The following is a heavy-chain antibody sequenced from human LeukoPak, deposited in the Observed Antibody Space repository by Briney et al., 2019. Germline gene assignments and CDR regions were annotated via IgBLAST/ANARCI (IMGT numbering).Heavy chain of an antibody. D-gene: IGHD6-13*01. J-gene: IGHJ5*02. CDR3: ARTDGRSSSWKFDP. V-gene: IGHV1-2*02. CDR2: INPNSGGP. CDR1: GYTFTGYY. Sequence: ASVKVSCKASGYTFTGYYMHWVRQAPGQGLEWMGWINPNSGGPNYAQKFQGRVTMTRDTSISTAYMELSRLRSDDTAVYYCARTDGRSSSWKFDPWGQGTLVTVSS.